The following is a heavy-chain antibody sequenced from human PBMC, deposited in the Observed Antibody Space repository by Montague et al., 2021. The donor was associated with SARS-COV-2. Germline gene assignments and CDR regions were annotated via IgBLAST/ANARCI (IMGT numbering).Heavy chain of an antibody. D-gene: IGHD3-10*01. J-gene: IGHJ4*02. CDR1: GGSFSGYY. CDR2: INHSGST. V-gene: IGHV4-34*01. Sequence: SETLSLTCAVYGGSFSGYYWSWIRQPPGKGLEWIGEINHSGSTNYNPSLKSRVTISVDTSKNQFSLKLSSVTAADTAVYYCARREDYYGSGSYPNWGQGTLVTVSS. CDR3: ARREDYYGSGSYPN.